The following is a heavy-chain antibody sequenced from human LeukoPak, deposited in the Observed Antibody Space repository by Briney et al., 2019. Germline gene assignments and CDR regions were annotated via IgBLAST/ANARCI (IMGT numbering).Heavy chain of an antibody. CDR2: ISYDGSNK. Sequence: PGGSLRLSCAASGFTFSSYAMHWVRQAPGKGLEWVAVISYDGSNKYYADSVKGRFTMSRDNSRNTLYLQMNSLRAEDTAVYHCAKPSIRGVIIYVFDYWGQGTLVTVSS. CDR3: AKPSIRGVIIYVFDY. CDR1: GFTFSSYA. J-gene: IGHJ4*02. D-gene: IGHD3-10*01. V-gene: IGHV3-30*18.